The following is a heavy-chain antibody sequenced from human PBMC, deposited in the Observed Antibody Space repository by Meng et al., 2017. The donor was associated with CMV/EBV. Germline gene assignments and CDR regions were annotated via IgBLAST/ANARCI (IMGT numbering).Heavy chain of an antibody. CDR1: GYTFNSYD. CDR3: AREGAYYYDCSGYGDAFDI. D-gene: IGHD3-22*01. Sequence: ASVTVSCKDSGYTFNSYDITWVRQAPGQGLEWIGIINPSVGSTSYAQKLQGRVTMTRDTSTSTVYMELSSLRDEDTAVYYCAREGAYYYDCSGYGDAFDIWGQGTMVTVSS. CDR2: INPSVGST. J-gene: IGHJ3*02. V-gene: IGHV1-46*02.